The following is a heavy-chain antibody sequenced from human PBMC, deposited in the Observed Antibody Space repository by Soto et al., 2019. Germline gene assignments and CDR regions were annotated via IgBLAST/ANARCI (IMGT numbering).Heavy chain of an antibody. D-gene: IGHD3-22*01. V-gene: IGHV1-69*13. CDR1: GPTFTIYA. CDR2: IIPIFGTA. Sequence: SPEKISSKASGPTFTIYANSWVRQAPRQGLEWMGGIIPIFGTANYAQNCQGRVTITADESTSTAYMELSSLRSADTSVYYWAREYYDSTGYAYDALDICREGTMVIV. J-gene: IGHJ3*02. CDR3: AREYYDSTGYAYDALDI.